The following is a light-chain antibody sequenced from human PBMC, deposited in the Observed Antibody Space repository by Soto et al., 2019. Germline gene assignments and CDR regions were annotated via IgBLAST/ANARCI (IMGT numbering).Light chain of an antibody. V-gene: IGLV3-21*01. CDR3: QVWKSGSGHLV. J-gene: IGLJ3*02. Sequence: SYELTQPPAVSVAPGKTATITCGGHNTGRKSLHWYQQKPGQAPVLVIYSDSDRPSAITKRFSRSHTGSTATKTINRVEDGAKDDYYCQVWKSGSGHLVFGGRTKVTLL. CDR2: SDS. CDR1: NTGRKS.